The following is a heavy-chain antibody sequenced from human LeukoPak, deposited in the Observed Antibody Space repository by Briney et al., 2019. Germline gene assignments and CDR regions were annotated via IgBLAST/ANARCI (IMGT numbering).Heavy chain of an antibody. D-gene: IGHD2-2*02. V-gene: IGHV1-2*02. CDR3: TSSDYTSSDY. Sequence: ASVTVSCKASGYTFTDYYMHWVRQAPGQGLEWMGWIDPKSGGTNYAQKFQGRVTMTRDTSISTAYMELSRLTSDDTAVYYCTSSDYTSSDYWGQGTLVTVSS. CDR1: GYTFTDYY. J-gene: IGHJ4*02. CDR2: IDPKSGGT.